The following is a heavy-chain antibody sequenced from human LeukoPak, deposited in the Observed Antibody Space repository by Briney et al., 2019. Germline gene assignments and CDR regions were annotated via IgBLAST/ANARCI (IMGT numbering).Heavy chain of an antibody. J-gene: IGHJ4*02. D-gene: IGHD3-10*01. CDR2: IYYSGST. CDR3: ARQYGSGSYYTDRYGRYYFDY. V-gene: IGHV4-59*08. CDR1: GGSISSYY. Sequence: SETLSLTCTISGGSISSYYWSWIRQPPGKGLEWIGYIYYSGSTNYNPSLKSRVTISVDTSKNQFSLKLSSVTAADTAVYYCARQYGSGSYYTDRYGRYYFDYWGQGTLVTVSS.